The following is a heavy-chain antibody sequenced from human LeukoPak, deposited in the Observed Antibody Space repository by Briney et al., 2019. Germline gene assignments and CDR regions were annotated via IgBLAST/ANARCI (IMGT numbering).Heavy chain of an antibody. D-gene: IGHD2-2*02. CDR1: GGSFSGYY. V-gene: IGHV4-34*01. J-gene: IGHJ4*02. Sequence: SETLSLTCAVYGGSFSGYYWSWIRQPPGKGLEWIGEINHSGSTNYDPSLKSRVTISVDTSKNQFSLKLSSVTAADTAVYYCARGRMDIVVVPAAIRFDYWGQGTLVTVSS. CDR2: INHSGST. CDR3: ARGRMDIVVVPAAIRFDY.